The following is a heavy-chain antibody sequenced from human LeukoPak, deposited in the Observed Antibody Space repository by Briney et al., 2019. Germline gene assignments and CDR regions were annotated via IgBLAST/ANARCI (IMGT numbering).Heavy chain of an antibody. CDR2: IYYSGST. CDR1: GGSISSGDYY. D-gene: IGHD3-10*01. Sequence: PSETLSLTCTVSGGSISSGDYYWSWIRQPPGKGLEWIGYIYYSGSTYYNPSLKSRVTISVDTSKNQFSLKLSSVTAADTAVYYCARVLWFGETEYFDYWGQGTLVTVSS. J-gene: IGHJ4*02. CDR3: ARVLWFGETEYFDY. V-gene: IGHV4-30-4*01.